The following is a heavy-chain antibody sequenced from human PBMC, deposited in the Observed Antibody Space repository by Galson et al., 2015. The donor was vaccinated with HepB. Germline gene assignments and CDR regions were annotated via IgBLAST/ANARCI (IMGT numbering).Heavy chain of an antibody. CDR3: ATRLWFGEGMNLD. Sequence: ETLSLTCAVYGGSFSGYYWSWIRQPPGKGLEWIGEINHSGSTNYNPSLKSRVTISVDTSKNQFSLKLSSVTAADTAVYYCATRLWFGEGMNLDWGQGTLVTVSS. V-gene: IGHV4-34*01. CDR1: GGSFSGYY. CDR2: INHSGST. D-gene: IGHD3-10*01. J-gene: IGHJ4*02.